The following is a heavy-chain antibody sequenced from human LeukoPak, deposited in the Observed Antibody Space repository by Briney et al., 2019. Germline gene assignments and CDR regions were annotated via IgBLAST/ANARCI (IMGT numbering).Heavy chain of an antibody. CDR2: LSGALNII. CDR1: EFTFSSYS. V-gene: IGHV3-48*04. CDR3: VRPEDLGTLYY. J-gene: IGHJ4*02. Sequence: GGSLRLSCAASEFTFSSYSMNRVRQAPGKGLEWVSYLSGALNIIYYADSVKGRFTISRDIANNSLSLQMTGLRADDTAIYFCVRPEDLGTLYYWGQGILVTVSS. D-gene: IGHD1-14*01.